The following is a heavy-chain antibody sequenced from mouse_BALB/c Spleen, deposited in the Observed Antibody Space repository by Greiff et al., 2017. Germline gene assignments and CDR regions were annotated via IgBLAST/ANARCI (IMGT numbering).Heavy chain of an antibody. V-gene: IGHV1-69*01. CDR1: GYTFTDYW. CDR2: IDTSDSYT. Sequence: QVQLQQPGAELVMPGASVKMSCKASGYTFTDYWMHWVKQRPGQGLEWIGAIDTSDSYTSYNQKFKGKATLTVDESSSTAYMQLSSLTSEDSAVYYCARSYYRYDGDWYFDVWGAGTTVTVSS. J-gene: IGHJ1*01. D-gene: IGHD2-14*01. CDR3: ARSYYRYDGDWYFDV.